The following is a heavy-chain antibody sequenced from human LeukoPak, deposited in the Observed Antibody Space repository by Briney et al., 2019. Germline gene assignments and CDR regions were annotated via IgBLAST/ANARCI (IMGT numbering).Heavy chain of an antibody. D-gene: IGHD6-19*01. CDR3: ARDYLAVADNY. Sequence: HPGGSLRLSCAASGFTFSSYSMNWVRQAPGKGLEWVSYISSSSSTIYYADSVKGRFTISRDNAKNSLYLQMNSLRAEDTAVYYCARDYLAVADNYWGQGTLVTVSS. J-gene: IGHJ4*02. CDR2: ISSSSSTI. CDR1: GFTFSSYS. V-gene: IGHV3-48*04.